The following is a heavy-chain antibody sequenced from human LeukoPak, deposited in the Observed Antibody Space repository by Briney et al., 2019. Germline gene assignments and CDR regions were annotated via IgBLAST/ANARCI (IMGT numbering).Heavy chain of an antibody. Sequence: ASVKVSCKASGYTFTGYYMHWVRQAPGQGLEWMGWINPNSGGTNYAQKFQGWVTMTRDTSISTAYMELRSLRSDDTAVYYCARDVGYCSSTSCYGGSWFDPWGQGTLVTVSS. CDR1: GYTFTGYY. D-gene: IGHD2-2*01. CDR3: ARDVGYCSSTSCYGGSWFDP. J-gene: IGHJ5*02. CDR2: INPNSGGT. V-gene: IGHV1-2*04.